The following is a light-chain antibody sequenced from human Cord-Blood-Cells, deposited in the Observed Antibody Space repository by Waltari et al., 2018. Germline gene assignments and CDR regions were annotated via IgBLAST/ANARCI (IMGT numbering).Light chain of an antibody. CDR1: SSDVGSYNL. CDR2: EGS. CDR3: CSYAGSSTWV. Sequence: QSALTQPASVSGSPGQLITISCTGTSSDVGSYNLVSWYQQHPGKAPKLMIYEGSKRPAGVSYRFSGAKSGNTASLTISGLQAEDEADYYCCSYAGSSTWVFGGGTKLTVL. J-gene: IGLJ3*02. V-gene: IGLV2-23*01.